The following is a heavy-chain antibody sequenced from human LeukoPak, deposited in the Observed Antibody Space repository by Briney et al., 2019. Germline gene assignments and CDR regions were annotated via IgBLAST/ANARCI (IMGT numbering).Heavy chain of an antibody. Sequence: KTSETLSLTCTVSGGSISSGDYYRSWIRQPPGKGLEWIGYIYYSGSTYYNPSLKSRVPISVDTSKNQFSLKLSSVTAADTAVYYCARGTYYYDSSGYYYYYYGMDVWGQGTTVTVSS. J-gene: IGHJ6*01. CDR1: GGSISSGDYY. CDR3: ARGTYYYDSSGYYYYYYGMDV. D-gene: IGHD3-22*01. CDR2: IYYSGST. V-gene: IGHV4-30-4*01.